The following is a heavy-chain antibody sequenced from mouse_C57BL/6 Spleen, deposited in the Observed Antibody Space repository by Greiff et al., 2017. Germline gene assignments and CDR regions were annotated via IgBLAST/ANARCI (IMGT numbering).Heavy chain of an antibody. D-gene: IGHD1-1*01. J-gene: IGHJ1*03. V-gene: IGHV1-42*01. Sequence: EVQLQQSGPELVKPGASVKISCKASGYSFTGYYMNWVKQSPEKSLEWIGEIDPSTGGTTYNQKFKAKATLTGDKSSSTTYMQLKSLTSEDSAVYYCALLLRETGYFDVWGTGTTVTVSS. CDR2: IDPSTGGT. CDR3: ALLLRETGYFDV. CDR1: GYSFTGYY.